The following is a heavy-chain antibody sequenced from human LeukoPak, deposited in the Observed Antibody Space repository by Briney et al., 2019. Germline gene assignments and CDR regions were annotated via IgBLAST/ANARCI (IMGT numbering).Heavy chain of an antibody. Sequence: PGGSLRLSCAASGFTFSSYAMHWVRQAPGKGLEYVSAISSNGGSTYYANSVKGRFTISRDNSKNTLYLQMGSLRAEDMAVYYCARGVESGYSYGYQFLYNWFDPWGQGTLVTVSS. D-gene: IGHD5-18*01. J-gene: IGHJ5*02. V-gene: IGHV3-64*01. CDR3: ARGVESGYSYGYQFLYNWFDP. CDR1: GFTFSSYA. CDR2: ISSNGGST.